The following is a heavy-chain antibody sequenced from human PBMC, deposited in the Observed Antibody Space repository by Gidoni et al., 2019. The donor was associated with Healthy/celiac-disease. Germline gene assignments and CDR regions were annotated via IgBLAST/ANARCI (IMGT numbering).Heavy chain of an antibody. D-gene: IGHD6-19*01. J-gene: IGHJ3*02. CDR2: ISPADSDF. CDR3: ATQVAGTEAFDI. CDR1: GYSFTNYL. Sequence: EVQLVQSGAEVKKLGESLKIPCKGSGYSFTNYLIGWVRQMPGKGLEWMGIISPADSDFRYSPSFQGQVTISADKSITTAYLQWSSLKASDTAMYYCATQVAGTEAFDIWGQGTMVTVSS. V-gene: IGHV5-51*03.